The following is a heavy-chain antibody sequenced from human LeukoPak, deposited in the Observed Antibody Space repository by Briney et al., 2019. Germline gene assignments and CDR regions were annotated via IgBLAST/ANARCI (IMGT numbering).Heavy chain of an antibody. CDR1: GYTFTSYY. Sequence: ASVKVSCKASGYTFTSYYMHWVRQAPGQGLEWMGIINPSGGSTSYAQKFQGRVTMTRDTSTRTASMALRSLSSDDTAVYYCARDFSLVSGGTEKELAAAGSLNWFDPWGQGTLVTVSS. V-gene: IGHV1-46*01. D-gene: IGHD6-13*01. CDR3: ARDFSLVSGGTEKELAAAGSLNWFDP. J-gene: IGHJ5*02. CDR2: INPSGGST.